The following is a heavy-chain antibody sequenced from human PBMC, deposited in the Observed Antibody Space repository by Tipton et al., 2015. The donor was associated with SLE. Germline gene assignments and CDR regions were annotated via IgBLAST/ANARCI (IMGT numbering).Heavy chain of an antibody. V-gene: IGHV3-23*03. J-gene: IGHJ4*02. CDR2: IHSAGIRT. D-gene: IGHD6-13*01. CDR1: GFAFRTYA. CDR3: AKRPLGSSWYIDY. Sequence: SLRLSCAASGFAFRTYAMSWVRQTPGKGLEWVSLIHSAGIRTYYADSVKGRFTISRDNSKDTLYLQMNSLRAEDTALYYCAKRPLGSSWYIDYWGQGTLVTVSS.